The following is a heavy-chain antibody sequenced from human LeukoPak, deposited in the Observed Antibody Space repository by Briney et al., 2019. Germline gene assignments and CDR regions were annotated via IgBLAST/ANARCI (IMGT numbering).Heavy chain of an antibody. CDR3: ARATLDN. CDR1: GFNVSNNY. Sequence: PGGSLRPSCAASGFNVSNNYISWVRQAPGKGLEWVSVIYSGGSTKYADSVKARFTISRDNSKNTVYLQMNSLRADDTAVYYCARATLDNWGQGTLVTVSS. V-gene: IGHV3-53*01. CDR2: IYSGGST. J-gene: IGHJ4*02.